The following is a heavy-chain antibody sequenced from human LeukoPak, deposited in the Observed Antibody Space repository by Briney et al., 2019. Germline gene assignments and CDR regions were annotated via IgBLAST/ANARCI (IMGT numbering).Heavy chain of an antibody. CDR1: GFTFSSYG. Sequence: GGSLRLSCAASGFTFSSYGMSWVRQAPGKGLEWVSAISGSGSTIYYADSVKGRFTISRDNAKNSLYLQMNSLRAEDTAVYYCARASFSVDYWGQGTLVTVSS. D-gene: IGHD1-26*01. CDR2: ISGSGSTI. J-gene: IGHJ4*02. CDR3: ARASFSVDY. V-gene: IGHV3-48*04.